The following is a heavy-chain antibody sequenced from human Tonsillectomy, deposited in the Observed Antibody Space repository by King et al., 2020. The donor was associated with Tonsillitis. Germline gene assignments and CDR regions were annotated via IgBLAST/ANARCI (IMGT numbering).Heavy chain of an antibody. Sequence: VQLVESGGGVVQPGRSLRLSCAASGFTFSSYGMHWVRQAPGKGLEWVAVISYDGSNKYYADAVQGRFTISRDNSKNTLYLQMNSLRAEDTAVYYCAKELPMVRGKIDYWGQGTLVTVSS. J-gene: IGHJ4*02. D-gene: IGHD3-10*01. CDR1: GFTFSSYG. V-gene: IGHV3-30*18. CDR2: ISYDGSNK. CDR3: AKELPMVRGKIDY.